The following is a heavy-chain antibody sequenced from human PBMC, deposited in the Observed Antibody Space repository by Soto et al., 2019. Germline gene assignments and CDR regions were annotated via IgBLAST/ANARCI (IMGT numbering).Heavy chain of an antibody. Sequence: QITLKESGPTLVKPTQTLTLTCTFSGFSLSTSGVGVGWIRQPPGKALEWLALIYWDDDKRYSPSLKSRLTISKXXSKNQVVLTMTNMDPVDTATYYCAHRRYGVAGIDYWGQGTLVTVSS. CDR3: AHRRYGVAGIDY. J-gene: IGHJ4*02. D-gene: IGHD6-19*01. V-gene: IGHV2-5*02. CDR1: GFSLSTSGVG. CDR2: IYWDDDK.